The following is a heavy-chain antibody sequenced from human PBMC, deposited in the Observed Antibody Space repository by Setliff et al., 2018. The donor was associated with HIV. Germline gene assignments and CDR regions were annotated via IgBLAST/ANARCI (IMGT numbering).Heavy chain of an antibody. J-gene: IGHJ4*02. V-gene: IGHV1-46*01. CDR3: ARAGRGSGRYVYSFDY. Sequence: ASVKVSCKASGYTFTSYYMHWVRRAPGQGLEWMGIINPSGGGTTYARKFQGRVTVTRDTSTTTVYMELSGLRSEDTAVYYCARAGRGSGRYVYSFDYWGQGSLVTVSS. CDR2: INPSGGGT. CDR1: GYTFTSYY. D-gene: IGHD1-26*01.